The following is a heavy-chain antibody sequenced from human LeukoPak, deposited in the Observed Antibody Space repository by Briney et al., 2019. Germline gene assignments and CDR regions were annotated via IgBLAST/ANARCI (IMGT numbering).Heavy chain of an antibody. D-gene: IGHD4-17*01. CDR1: GYTFSGYG. Sequence: ASVKVSCKASGYTFSGYGFSWVRQAPAQGLEWMGWISAYSCNTKYAQKYQARVTLTTDTSTSTAYMELRSLRSDDAAVYYCARGGGSYGDYSLWLGYWGQGTLVTVSS. V-gene: IGHV1-18*01. CDR3: ARGGGSYGDYSLWLGY. CDR2: ISAYSCNT. J-gene: IGHJ4*02.